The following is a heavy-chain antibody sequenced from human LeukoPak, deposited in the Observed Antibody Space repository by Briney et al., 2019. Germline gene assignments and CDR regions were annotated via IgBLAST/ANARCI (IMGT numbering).Heavy chain of an antibody. CDR2: ISGSGGST. J-gene: IGHJ4*02. CDR1: GFTFSSYA. D-gene: IGHD5-18*01. V-gene: IGHV3-23*01. Sequence: HSGGSLRLSCAASGFTFSSYAMSWVRQAPGKGLEWVSGISGSGGSTYYADSVKGRFTISRDNSKNTLYLQMNSLRAEDTAVYYCAKDGIGVDTAMVTGDYWGQGTLVTVSS. CDR3: AKDGIGVDTAMVTGDY.